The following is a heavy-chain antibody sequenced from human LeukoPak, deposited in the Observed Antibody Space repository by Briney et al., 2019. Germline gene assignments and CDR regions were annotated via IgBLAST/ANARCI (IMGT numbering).Heavy chain of an antibody. CDR2: FFLKGST. CDR3: ARGHIGP. CDR1: GYSITSAYY. J-gene: IGHJ5*02. V-gene: IGHV4-38-2*02. D-gene: IGHD2-21*01. Sequence: PSETLSLTCTVSGYSITSAYYWGWIRQPPGKGLEWIGSFFLKGSTYYNPSLKSRVTISVDTSKNQFSLTLSSVTAADTAVYYCARGHIGPWGQGTLVTVSS.